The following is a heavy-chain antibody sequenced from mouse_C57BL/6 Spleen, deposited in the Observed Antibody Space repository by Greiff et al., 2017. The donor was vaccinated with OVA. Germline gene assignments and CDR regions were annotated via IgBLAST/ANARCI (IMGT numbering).Heavy chain of an antibody. J-gene: IGHJ3*01. Sequence: VQLQQSGPELVKPGASVKISCKASGYSFTGYYMNWVKQSPEKSLEWIGEINPSTGGTTYNQKFKAKATLTVDKSSSTAYMQLKSLTSEDSAVYYCASGLPWFAYWGQGTLVTVSA. CDR2: INPSTGGT. CDR3: ASGLPWFAY. V-gene: IGHV1-42*01. D-gene: IGHD2-13*01. CDR1: GYSFTGYY.